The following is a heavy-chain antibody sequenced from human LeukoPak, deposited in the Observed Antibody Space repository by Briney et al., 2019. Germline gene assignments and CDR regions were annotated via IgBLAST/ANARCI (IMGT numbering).Heavy chain of an antibody. V-gene: IGHV3-21*01. Sequence: PGGSLRLSCAASGFSFSSYWMHWVRQAPGKGLEWVSSISSSSSYIYYADPVKGRFTISRDNAKNSLYLQMNSLRAEDTAVYYCARSFGYHDSSWNDAFDIWGQGTMVTVSS. J-gene: IGHJ3*02. D-gene: IGHD3-22*01. CDR3: ARSFGYHDSSWNDAFDI. CDR2: ISSSSSYI. CDR1: GFSFSSYW.